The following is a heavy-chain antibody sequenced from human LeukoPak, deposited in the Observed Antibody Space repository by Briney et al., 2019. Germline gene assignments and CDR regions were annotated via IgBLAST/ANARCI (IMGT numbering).Heavy chain of an antibody. CDR2: ITPSGGAT. J-gene: IGHJ4*02. V-gene: IGHV3-23*01. CDR1: EFTFSSYA. Sequence: AGGSLRLSCAASEFTFSSYAMSWVRRASGKGLEWVSTITPSGGATYYADSVKGRFTISRDISKNTLFLQMNSLRAEDTAVYYCATSGSQGLSGTDYWGQGTLVTVSS. D-gene: IGHD1-26*01. CDR3: ATSGSQGLSGTDY.